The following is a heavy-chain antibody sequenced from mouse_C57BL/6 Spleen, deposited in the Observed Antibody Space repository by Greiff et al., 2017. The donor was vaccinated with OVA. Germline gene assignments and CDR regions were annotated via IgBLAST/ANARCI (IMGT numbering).Heavy chain of an antibody. CDR2: ISSGSSTI. D-gene: IGHD1-1*01. CDR3: ARDYYGSSYVLGY. CDR1: GFTFSDYG. J-gene: IGHJ2*01. Sequence: EVHLVESGGGLVKPGGSLKLSCAASGFTFSDYGMHWVRQAPEKGLEWVAYISSGSSTIYYADTVKGRFTISRDNAKNTLFLQMTSLRSEDTAMYYCARDYYGSSYVLGYWGQGTTLTVSS. V-gene: IGHV5-17*01.